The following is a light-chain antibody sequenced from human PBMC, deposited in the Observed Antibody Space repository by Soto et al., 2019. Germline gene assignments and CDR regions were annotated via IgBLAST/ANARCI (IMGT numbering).Light chain of an antibody. CDR1: QRISPN. Sequence: EILMTQSPATLSVSPLEIVTLSFRASQRISPNVAWYQQRPGQAPSLLIYGASTRATGIPGRFSGSGSGTEFTLTISSLQSEDFAVYYCHQYNNWLTFGGGTKVDIK. J-gene: IGKJ4*01. CDR3: HQYNNWLT. V-gene: IGKV3-15*01. CDR2: GAS.